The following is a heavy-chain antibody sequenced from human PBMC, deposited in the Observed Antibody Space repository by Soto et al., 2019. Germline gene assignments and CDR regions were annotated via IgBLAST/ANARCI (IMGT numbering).Heavy chain of an antibody. CDR1: GFAFSSYT. CDR2: ISSGSSYI. V-gene: IGHV3-21*02. D-gene: IGHD2-15*01. J-gene: IGHJ4*02. CDR3: ARAYCGGGNCYSSAY. Sequence: EVQLVESGGGLVQPGGSLRLSCAASGFAFSSYTMNWVRQAPGKGLEWVSSISSGSSYIYYVDSVKGRFTISRDNAKSSLYLQTNSMRAEDTAVYYCARAYCGGGNCYSSAYWGQGTFVTVSS.